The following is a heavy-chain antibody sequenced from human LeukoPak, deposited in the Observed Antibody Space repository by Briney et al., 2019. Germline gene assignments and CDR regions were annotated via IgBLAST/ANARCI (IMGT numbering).Heavy chain of an antibody. V-gene: IGHV4-59*01. CDR2: IYYSGST. Sequence: SGTLSLTRTVSGVSISSYYWSWIRQPPGKGLEWIGYIYYSGSTNYNPSLKSRVTISVATSKNQFSLKLSSVTAADTAVYYCASLDGYNRPFDYWGQGTLVTVSS. D-gene: IGHD5-24*01. J-gene: IGHJ4*02. CDR3: ASLDGYNRPFDY. CDR1: GVSISSYY.